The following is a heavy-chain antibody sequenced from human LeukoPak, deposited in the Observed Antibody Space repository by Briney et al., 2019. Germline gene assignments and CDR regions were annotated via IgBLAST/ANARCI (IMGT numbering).Heavy chain of an antibody. Sequence: SVKVSCKASGGTFSSSYAINWVRQAPGQGLEWMGGIMPIFRTANYAQKFQGRVTITADESTTTAYMELSSLRFEDTAVYYCAREWGTADGSYGYWGQGTLVTVSS. V-gene: IGHV1-69*13. CDR2: IMPIFRTA. J-gene: IGHJ4*02. D-gene: IGHD1-26*01. CDR3: AREWGTADGSYGY. CDR1: GGTFSSSYA.